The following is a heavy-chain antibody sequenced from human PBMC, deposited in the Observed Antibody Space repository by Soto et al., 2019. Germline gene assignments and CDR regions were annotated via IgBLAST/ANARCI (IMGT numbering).Heavy chain of an antibody. CDR2: ISGSGGST. D-gene: IGHD3-3*01. CDR1: GFTFSSDA. CDR3: AKDLRFLEWLLEEFDY. Sequence: PGGSLRLSCAASGFTFSSDAMSWVRQAPGKGLEWVSAISGSGGSTYYADSVKGRFTISRDNSKNTLYLQMNSLRAEDTAVYYCAKDLRFLEWLLEEFDYWGQGTLVTVSS. V-gene: IGHV3-23*01. J-gene: IGHJ4*02.